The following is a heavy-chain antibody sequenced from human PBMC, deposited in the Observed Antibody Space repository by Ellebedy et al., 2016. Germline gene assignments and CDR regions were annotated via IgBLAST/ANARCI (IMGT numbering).Heavy chain of an antibody. V-gene: IGHV3-30*03. CDR2: ISFDGSNK. CDR3: AREGGIFGLDY. CDR1: GFTFSSYG. Sequence: GGSLRLXCAASGFTFSSYGMHWVRQAPGKGLEWVAVISFDGSNKYYADSVKGRFTISRDNSKNTLYLQMNSLRAEDTALYYCAREGGIFGLDYWGQGTLVTVSS. D-gene: IGHD3-3*02. J-gene: IGHJ4*02.